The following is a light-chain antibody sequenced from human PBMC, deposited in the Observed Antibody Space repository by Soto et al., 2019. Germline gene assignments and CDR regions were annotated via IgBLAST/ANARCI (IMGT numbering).Light chain of an antibody. CDR1: QRVSSY. V-gene: IGKV1-39*01. CDR2: ASS. J-gene: IGKJ4*01. CDR3: QQYHSTPLT. Sequence: DIQMTQSPSSLSASVGDRVTITCRASQRVSSYLNWYQQKPGKAPKFLIYASSSLQSGVPSRFSGSRSGTDFSLTISSLQLEDFATYYYQQYHSTPLTFGGGTKVEIK.